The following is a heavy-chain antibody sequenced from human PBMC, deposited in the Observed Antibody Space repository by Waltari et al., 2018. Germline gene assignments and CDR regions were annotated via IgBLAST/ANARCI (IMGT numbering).Heavy chain of an antibody. J-gene: IGHJ5*02. CDR1: AGTISSHF. D-gene: IGHD6-13*01. Sequence: VPLQQSRLGPVTPSDTLSLTCATPAGTISSHFCSWIRQPPRKGLGWIGYIYYSGRTNYNPSLKSRVTISVDTSKNQFALKLSAVTAADTAVYYCAREGAAGFRNWFDPWGQGTMVTVSS. CDR2: IYYSGRT. V-gene: IGHV4-59*11. CDR3: AREGAAGFRNWFDP.